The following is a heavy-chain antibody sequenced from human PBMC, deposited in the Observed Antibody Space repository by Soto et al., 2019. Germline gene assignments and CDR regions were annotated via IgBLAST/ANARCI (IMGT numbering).Heavy chain of an antibody. D-gene: IGHD3-10*01. J-gene: IGHJ6*02. CDR1: GDTFVDYA. V-gene: IGHV1-69*06. CDR2: IIPFYGTT. CDR3: VTYPLVRGVVRGMGV. Sequence: QVQLEQSGAEVKKPGSSVKVSCRTPGDTFVDYAISWVRQAPGQGLEWMGGIIPFYGTTNYAQNFQGRVTFTTGTYMSVGVMELSGLKSDDTAVYYCVTYPLVRGVVRGMGVWGQGTTITVSS.